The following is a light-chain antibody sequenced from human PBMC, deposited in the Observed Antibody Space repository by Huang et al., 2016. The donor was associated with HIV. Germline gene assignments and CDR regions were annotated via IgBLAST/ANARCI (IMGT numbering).Light chain of an antibody. Sequence: EIVLTQSPATLSLSPGERATLSGRASQSVSDYLVWYQQKPGQAPRLLIYDASNRATDITARFSGSGSGTDFTLTISSLEPEDFAVYYCQQRSNWPPVYTFGQGTKLEIK. CDR1: QSVSDY. CDR2: DAS. CDR3: QQRSNWPPVYT. V-gene: IGKV3-11*01. J-gene: IGKJ2*01.